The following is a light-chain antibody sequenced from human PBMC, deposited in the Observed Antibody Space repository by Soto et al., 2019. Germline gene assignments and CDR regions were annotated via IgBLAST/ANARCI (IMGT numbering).Light chain of an antibody. CDR3: QQRNNWPPT. CDR2: DAS. Sequence: ETVLTQSPATLSLSPGAGATLSCRASPSVGSSLAWYQQKPGQAPGLLIYDASTRAPGIPARFSGSGSGTDFTLTISSLEPEDFAVYYCQQRNNWPPTFVQGTKLEIK. CDR1: PSVGSS. V-gene: IGKV3-11*01. J-gene: IGKJ2*01.